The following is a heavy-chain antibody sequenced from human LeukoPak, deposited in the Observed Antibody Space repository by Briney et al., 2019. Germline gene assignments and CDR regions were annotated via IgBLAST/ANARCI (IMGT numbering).Heavy chain of an antibody. V-gene: IGHV4-59*02. Sequence: KPSETLSLTCTVSGDSVSSYYLTWIRQPPGKGLEWIGCIYYSGRTNYNPSLKSRVTISLDTSKNQFSLRLSSVTAADTAVYYCARALDYYGSGSYYWGWFDPWGQGTLVTVSS. CDR2: IYYSGRT. D-gene: IGHD3-10*01. CDR3: ARALDYYGSGSYYWGWFDP. CDR1: GDSVSSYY. J-gene: IGHJ5*02.